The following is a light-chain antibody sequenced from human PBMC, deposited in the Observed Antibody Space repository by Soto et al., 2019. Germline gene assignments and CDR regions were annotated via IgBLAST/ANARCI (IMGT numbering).Light chain of an antibody. CDR3: QTWGTGIHYV. Sequence: QLVLTQSPSASASLGASVKLTCTLSSGHSSYAIAWHQQQPEKGPRYLMKLNSDGSHSKGDGIPDRFSGSSSGAERYLTISSIQSEDEADYYCQTWGTGIHYVFGTGTKLTV. CDR2: LNSDGSH. V-gene: IGLV4-69*01. CDR1: SGHSSYA. J-gene: IGLJ1*01.